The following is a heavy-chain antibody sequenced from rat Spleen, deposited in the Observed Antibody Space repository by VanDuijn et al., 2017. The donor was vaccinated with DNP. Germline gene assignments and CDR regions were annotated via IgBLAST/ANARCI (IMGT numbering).Heavy chain of an antibody. D-gene: IGHD1-1*01. Sequence: EVQLVESGGGLVQPGRSLRLSCAASGFTFSDYYMAWVRQAPTKGLEWVAYITYDGGSTYYRDSVKGRFTISRDNAKSILYLQMNSLRSDDMATYYCASHDYSYWGQGVMVTVSS. CDR2: ITYDGGST. J-gene: IGHJ2*01. CDR3: ASHDYSY. CDR1: GFTFSDYY. V-gene: IGHV5-22*01.